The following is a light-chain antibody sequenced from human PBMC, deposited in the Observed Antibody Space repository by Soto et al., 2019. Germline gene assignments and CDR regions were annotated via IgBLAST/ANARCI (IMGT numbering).Light chain of an antibody. J-gene: IGKJ1*01. CDR2: GAS. CDR3: QQYGSSPRT. V-gene: IGKV3-20*01. Sequence: TQSPGTLSVSPGERATLSCMASQSVSSNLAWYKTPPGQAPRLIIYGASTRATGIPDRLSGSGSGRDFTLTISRLELEDVAVDYGQQYGSSPRTFGPGTKVDIK. CDR1: QSVSSN.